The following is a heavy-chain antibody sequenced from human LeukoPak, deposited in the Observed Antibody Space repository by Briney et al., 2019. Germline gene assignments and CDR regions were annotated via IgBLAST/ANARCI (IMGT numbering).Heavy chain of an antibody. D-gene: IGHD2-2*01. CDR3: AKGSSDTIVVVPAAIVFDY. CDR2: ISGSGGST. V-gene: IGHV3-23*01. J-gene: IGHJ4*02. Sequence: GGSLRLSCAASGFTFSSYAMSWVRQAPGKGLEWVSAISGSGGSTYYADSVKGRFTISRDNSKNTLYLQMNSLRAEDTAVYYRAKGSSDTIVVVPAAIVFDYWGQGTLVTVSS. CDR1: GFTFSSYA.